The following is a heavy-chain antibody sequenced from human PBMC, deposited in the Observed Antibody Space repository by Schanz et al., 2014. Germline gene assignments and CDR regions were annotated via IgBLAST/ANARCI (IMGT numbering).Heavy chain of an antibody. CDR1: GYTFTAYG. D-gene: IGHD3-9*01. J-gene: IGHJ3*02. CDR3: AFDRDDAYDI. Sequence: QVQLVQSGSELKKPGTSVKVSCKASGYTFTAYGLNWVRQAPGQGLEWMGRIYLSDGSTRYAQKFQGRVTVTRDTSTTTVYMDLSSLISEDTAVYYCAFDRDDAYDIWGQGTTVTVSS. CDR2: IYLSDGST. V-gene: IGHV1-46*01.